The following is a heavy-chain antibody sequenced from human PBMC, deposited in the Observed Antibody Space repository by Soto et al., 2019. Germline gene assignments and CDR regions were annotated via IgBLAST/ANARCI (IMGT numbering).Heavy chain of an antibody. J-gene: IGHJ4*02. Sequence: ASVKVSCKASGYPFSNYAIHWVRQAPGQSLEWMGWINPGEINTRYSQKFQGRVTITSDRSANTAYMELSSLKSEDTAVYYCARILRGLTIFGVAHPEYYWGQGTRVTVSS. CDR2: INPGEINT. CDR3: ARILRGLTIFGVAHPEYY. V-gene: IGHV1-3*01. CDR1: GYPFSNYA. D-gene: IGHD3-3*01.